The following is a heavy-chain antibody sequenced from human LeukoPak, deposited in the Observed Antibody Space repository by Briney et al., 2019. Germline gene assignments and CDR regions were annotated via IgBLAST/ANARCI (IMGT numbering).Heavy chain of an antibody. CDR3: ARGVVVVVAASTHYYYYMDV. D-gene: IGHD2-15*01. CDR2: MNPNSGNT. J-gene: IGHJ6*03. CDR1: GYTFTSYD. Sequence: ASVKVSCKASGYTFTSYDINWVRQATGRGLEWMGWMNPNSGNTGYAQKFQGRVTMTRNTSISTAYMELSSLGSEDTAVYYCARGVVVVVAASTHYYYYMDVWGKGTTVTVSS. V-gene: IGHV1-8*01.